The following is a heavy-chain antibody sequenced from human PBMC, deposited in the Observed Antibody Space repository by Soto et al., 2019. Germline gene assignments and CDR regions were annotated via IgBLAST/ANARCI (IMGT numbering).Heavy chain of an antibody. CDR2: ISSSSSYI. D-gene: IGHD3-9*01. CDR3: ARGPHYDILTGYHFDH. V-gene: IGHV3-21*01. J-gene: IGHJ4*02. Sequence: EVQLVESGGGLVKPGGSLRLSCAASGFTFSSYSMNWVRQAPGKGLEWVSSISSSSSYIYYADSVKGRFTISRDNAKNSLYLQMNSLRAEDTAVYYCARGPHYDILTGYHFDHWGQGTLVTVSS. CDR1: GFTFSSYS.